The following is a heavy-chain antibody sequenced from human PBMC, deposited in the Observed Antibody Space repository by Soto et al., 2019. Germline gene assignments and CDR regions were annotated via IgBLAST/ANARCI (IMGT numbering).Heavy chain of an antibody. CDR1: AGSISTYH. CDR2: IYYTGST. CDR3: ARDCSGGACYPASFDY. D-gene: IGHD2-15*01. Sequence: QVQLQESGPGLVKPSETLSLTCSVSAGSISTYHWSWIRQPAGKGLEWIGRIYYTGSTDYNPSPKSRVTMSVDTSKNQFSLKVSSVTAADTAVYYCARDCSGGACYPASFDYWGQGTLVTVSS. V-gene: IGHV4-4*07. J-gene: IGHJ4*02.